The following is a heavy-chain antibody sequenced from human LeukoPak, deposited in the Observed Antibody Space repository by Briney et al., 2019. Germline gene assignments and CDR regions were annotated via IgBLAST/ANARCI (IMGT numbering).Heavy chain of an antibody. CDR2: ISAYNGNT. J-gene: IGHJ6*02. V-gene: IGHV1-18*01. CDR3: ARGPLHGDYPYYYSGMDV. Sequence: ASVTVSCTASGYTFTSYGISWVRQAPGQGLEWMGWISAYNGNTNYAQKLQGRVTMTTDTSTSTAYMELRSLRSDDTAVYYCARGPLHGDYPYYYSGMDVWGQGTTVTVSS. CDR1: GYTFTSYG. D-gene: IGHD4-17*01.